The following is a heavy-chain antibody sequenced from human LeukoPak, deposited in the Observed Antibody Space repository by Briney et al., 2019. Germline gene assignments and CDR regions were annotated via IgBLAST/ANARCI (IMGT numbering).Heavy chain of an antibody. J-gene: IGHJ4*02. D-gene: IGHD3-10*01. V-gene: IGHV4-38-2*02. Sequence: SETLSLTCTVSGYSITSDYYWGWIRQPPGKGLEWIGSIYHSGSTYYNPSLKSRVTISVDTSKNQFSLKLSSVTAADTAVYYCARSGYGSGSYYNGDTFDYWGQGTLVTVSS. CDR2: IYHSGST. CDR3: ARSGYGSGSYYNGDTFDY. CDR1: GYSITSDYY.